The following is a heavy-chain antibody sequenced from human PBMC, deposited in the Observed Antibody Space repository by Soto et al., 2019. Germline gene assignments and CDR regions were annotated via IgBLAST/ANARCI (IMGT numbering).Heavy chain of an antibody. CDR3: ASEYCSGGRCYYYGMDV. CDR1: GFTFSSYG. CDR2: IWYDGSNK. Sequence: QVQLVESGGGVVQPGRSLRLSCAASGFTFSSYGMHWVRHAPGKGPEWVAVIWYDGSNKYYADSVKGRFTISRDNSKNTLYLQMNSLRAEDTAVYYCASEYCSGGRCYYYGMDVWGQGTTVTVSS. J-gene: IGHJ6*02. V-gene: IGHV3-33*01. D-gene: IGHD2-15*01.